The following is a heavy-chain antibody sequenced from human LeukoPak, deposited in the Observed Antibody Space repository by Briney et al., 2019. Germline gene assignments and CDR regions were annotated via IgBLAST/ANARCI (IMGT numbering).Heavy chain of an antibody. Sequence: GGSLRLSCAASGFTVSSKFMTWVRQAPGQGLEWVSATYTDGSAYYADSVKGRFTISRDSAKNTLELQINSLRAEDTAVYYCAKDSAATAGSTRDWGQGTLVTVSS. J-gene: IGHJ4*02. CDR1: GFTVSSKF. CDR3: AKDSAATAGSTRD. CDR2: TYTDGSA. V-gene: IGHV3-53*01. D-gene: IGHD6-13*01.